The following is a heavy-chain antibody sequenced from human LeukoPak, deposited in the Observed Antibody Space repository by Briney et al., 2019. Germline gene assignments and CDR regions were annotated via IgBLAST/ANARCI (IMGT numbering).Heavy chain of an antibody. CDR1: GFSFRTYG. D-gene: IGHD5-18*01. Sequence: PGGSLRLSCAASGFSFRTYGMSWVRQAPGKRLEWVSGISGSGDNTHNADFVKGRFTISRDNAKNSLYLQMNSLRAEDTAVYYCARAGMETDPLDYYYYMDVWGKGTTVTVSS. V-gene: IGHV3-23*01. CDR2: ISGSGDNT. CDR3: ARAGMETDPLDYYYYMDV. J-gene: IGHJ6*03.